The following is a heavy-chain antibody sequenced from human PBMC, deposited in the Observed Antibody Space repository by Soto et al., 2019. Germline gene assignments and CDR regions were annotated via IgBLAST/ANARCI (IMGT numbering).Heavy chain of an antibody. CDR1: GFSLSTSGVG. Sequence: QITLKESGPTLVKPTQTLTLTCTFSGFSLSTSGVGVAWIRQPPGKALEWLALIYWDNDKRYSPSPKSRLTITKDTAENQVVLTMTDMDPVDTATYYCAHSGAYLGSSWGQGTLVTVSS. CDR3: AHSGAYLGSS. D-gene: IGHD4-17*01. V-gene: IGHV2-5*02. CDR2: IYWDNDK. J-gene: IGHJ5*02.